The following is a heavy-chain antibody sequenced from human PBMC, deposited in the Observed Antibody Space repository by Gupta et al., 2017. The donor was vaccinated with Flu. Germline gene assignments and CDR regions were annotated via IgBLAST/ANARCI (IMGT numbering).Heavy chain of an antibody. D-gene: IGHD3-10*01. CDR3: ARGGVRHEYYYYGMDV. J-gene: IGHJ6*02. CDR2: IHSSGMS. V-gene: IGHV4-4*07. Sequence: QPAGKGREWVGHIHSSGMSNYSPSLKSRVSMSVDTSKNQFSLKMTSVTAADTAVYYCARGGVRHEYYYYGMDVWGQGTTVTVSS.